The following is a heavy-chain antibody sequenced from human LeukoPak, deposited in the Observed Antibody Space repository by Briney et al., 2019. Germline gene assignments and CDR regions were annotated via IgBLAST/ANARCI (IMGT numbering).Heavy chain of an antibody. J-gene: IGHJ5*02. CDR1: GFTFSSYA. D-gene: IGHD1-26*01. V-gene: IGHV3-23*01. Sequence: PGGSLRLSCAASGFTFSSYAMSWVRQAPGKGLEWVSAISGSGGSTYYADSVKGRFTISRDNSKNTLYLQMNSLRAEDTAVYYCAKDRVSGSYSNWFDPWGQGTLVTVSS. CDR2: ISGSGGST. CDR3: AKDRVSGSYSNWFDP.